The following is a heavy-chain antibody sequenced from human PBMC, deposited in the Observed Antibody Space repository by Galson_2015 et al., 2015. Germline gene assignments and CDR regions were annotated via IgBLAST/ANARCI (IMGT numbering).Heavy chain of an antibody. V-gene: IGHV6-1*01. Sequence: CAISGDSVSSNSAAWNWIRQSPSRGLEWLGRTYYRSKWYTDYAVSVKGRVTINPDTSENQFSLQLDSVTPDDTAVYYCRRDSGAYYDASVWGQGTLVTVTS. CDR2: TYYRSKWYT. CDR3: RRDSGAYYDASV. D-gene: IGHD3-22*01. CDR1: GDSVSSNSAA. J-gene: IGHJ4*02.